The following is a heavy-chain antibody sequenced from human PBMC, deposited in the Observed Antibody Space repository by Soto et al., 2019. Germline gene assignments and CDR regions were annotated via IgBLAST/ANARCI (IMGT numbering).Heavy chain of an antibody. CDR1: GFTFSSYG. V-gene: IGHV3-33*01. D-gene: IGHD2-15*01. J-gene: IGHJ6*02. CDR3: ARDQDGGICYYYYYGMDV. Sequence: GGSLRLSCAASGFTFSSYGMHWVRQAPGKGLEGVAVIWYDGSNKYYADSVKGRFTISRDNSKNTLYLQMNSLRAEDTAVYYCARDQDGGICYYYYYGMDVWGQGTTVTVSS. CDR2: IWYDGSNK.